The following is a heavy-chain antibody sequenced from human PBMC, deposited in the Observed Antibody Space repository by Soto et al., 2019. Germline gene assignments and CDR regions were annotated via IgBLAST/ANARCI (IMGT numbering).Heavy chain of an antibody. CDR1: GYTFTSYG. CDR3: ARENGGGLRSDAFDI. J-gene: IGHJ3*02. V-gene: IGHV1-18*01. D-gene: IGHD2-8*01. CDR2: ISAYNGNT. Sequence: ASVKVSCKASGYTFTSYGISWVRQAPGQGLEWMGWISAYNGNTNYAQKLQGRVTMTTDTSTSTAYMELRSLRSDDTAVYYCARENGGGLRSDAFDIWGQGTMVTVSS.